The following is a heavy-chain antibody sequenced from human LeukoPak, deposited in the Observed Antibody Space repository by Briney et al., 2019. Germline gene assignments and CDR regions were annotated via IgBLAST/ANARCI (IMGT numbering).Heavy chain of an antibody. D-gene: IGHD3-22*01. CDR2: INWTCCST. J-gene: IGHJ4*02. CDR3: AKDPQWLLESANYFDY. CDR1: GFTFDDYG. V-gene: IGHV3-20*04. Sequence: RXGGSLRLSCAASGFTFDDYGMSWVRHAPGKGVEGVSGINWTCCSTAYSASFKRPFTISRDNAKNSLYLQMNSLRAEDTALYYCAKDPQWLLESANYFDYWGQGTLVTVSS.